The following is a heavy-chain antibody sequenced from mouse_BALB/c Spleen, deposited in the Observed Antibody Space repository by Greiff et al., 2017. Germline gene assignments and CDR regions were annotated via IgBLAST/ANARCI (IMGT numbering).Heavy chain of an antibody. CDR1: GFTFTDYY. CDR2: IRNKANGYTT. D-gene: IGHD2-3*01. V-gene: IGHV7-3*02. J-gene: IGHJ3*01. Sequence: DVMLVESGGGLVQPGGSLRLSCVTSGFTFTDYYMSWVRQPPGKALEWLGFIRNKANGYTTEYSASVKGRFTISRDNSQSILYLQMNTLRAEDSATYYCARDNGWPWFAYWGQGTLVTVSA. CDR3: ARDNGWPWFAY.